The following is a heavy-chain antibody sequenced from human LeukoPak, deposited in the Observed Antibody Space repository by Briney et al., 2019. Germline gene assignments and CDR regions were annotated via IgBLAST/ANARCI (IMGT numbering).Heavy chain of an antibody. CDR3: ARVTTVVTRSWNYYYYYMDV. Sequence: SETLSPTCAVYGGSFSGYYWSWIRQPPGKGLEWIGEINHSGSTNYNPSLKSRVTISVDTSKNQFSLKLSSVTAADTAVYYCARVTTVVTRSWNYYYYYMDVWGKGTTVTVSS. D-gene: IGHD4-23*01. V-gene: IGHV4-34*01. J-gene: IGHJ6*03. CDR2: INHSGST. CDR1: GGSFSGYY.